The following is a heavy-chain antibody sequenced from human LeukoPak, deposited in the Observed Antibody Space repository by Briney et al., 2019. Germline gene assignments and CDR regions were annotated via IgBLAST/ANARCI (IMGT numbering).Heavy chain of an antibody. CDR1: GFTFSSYS. V-gene: IGHV3-21*01. J-gene: IGHJ4*02. Sequence: GGSLRLSSAASGFTFSSYSMNWVRQAPGKGLEWVSSISSSSSYIYYADSVKGRFTISRDNAKNSLYLQMNSLRAEDTAVYYCAVAAAGTYDYWGQGTLVTVSS. D-gene: IGHD6-13*01. CDR2: ISSSSSYI. CDR3: AVAAAGTYDY.